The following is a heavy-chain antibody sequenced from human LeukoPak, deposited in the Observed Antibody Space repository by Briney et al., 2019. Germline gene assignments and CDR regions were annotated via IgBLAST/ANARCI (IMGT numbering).Heavy chain of an antibody. V-gene: IGHV4-39*07. CDR1: GGSISSSDFY. D-gene: IGHD4-17*01. Sequence: SETLSLTCTVSGGSISSSDFYWGWIRQPPGKGLEWIGSISYSGNTYYNPSLKSRVTISVDTSKNQFSLKLNSVTAADTAVYYCARGGDYGDLRYFDYWGQGTLVTVSS. CDR2: ISYSGNT. J-gene: IGHJ4*02. CDR3: ARGGDYGDLRYFDY.